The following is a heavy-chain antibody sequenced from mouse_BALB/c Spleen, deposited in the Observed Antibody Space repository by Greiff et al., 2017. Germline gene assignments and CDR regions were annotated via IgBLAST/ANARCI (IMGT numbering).Heavy chain of an antibody. D-gene: IGHD2-3*01. CDR3: AREDYDGYYGAMDY. CDR2: ISYSGST. CDR1: GYSITSDYA. J-gene: IGHJ4*01. V-gene: IGHV3-2*02. Sequence: VQLKESGPGLVKPSQSLSLTCTVTGYSITSDYAWNWIRQFPGNKLEWMGYISYSGSTSYNPSLKSRISITRDTSKNQFFLQLNSVTTEDTATYYCAREDYDGYYGAMDYWGQGTSVTVSS.